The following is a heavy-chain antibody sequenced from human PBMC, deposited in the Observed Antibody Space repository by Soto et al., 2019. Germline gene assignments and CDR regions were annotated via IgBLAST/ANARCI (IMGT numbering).Heavy chain of an antibody. CDR1: GYTFTSYA. CDR2: INAGNGNT. V-gene: IGHV1-3*01. J-gene: IGHJ6*02. CDR3: ARWSGMDGMDV. D-gene: IGHD1-20*01. Sequence: QVQLVQSGAEVKKPGASVKVSCKASGYTFTSYAMHWVRQAPGQRLEWMGWINAGNGNTKYSQKFKGRVTITRDTYARTAYMELSSLRSEDTAVYYCARWSGMDGMDVWGQGTTVTVSS.